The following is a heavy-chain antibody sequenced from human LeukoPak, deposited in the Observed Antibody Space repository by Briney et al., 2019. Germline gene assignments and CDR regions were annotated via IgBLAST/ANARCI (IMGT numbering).Heavy chain of an antibody. CDR1: GFMFSSYA. V-gene: IGHV3-23*01. D-gene: IGHD4-17*01. CDR3: ARVVDHDYGDYYLDY. Sequence: SGGSLRLSCAASGFMFSSYAMSWVRQAPGKGLEWVSAISGSGGSTYYADSVKGRFTISRDNAKNSLYLQMNSLRAEDTAVYYCARVVDHDYGDYYLDYWGQGTLVTVSS. CDR2: ISGSGGST. J-gene: IGHJ4*02.